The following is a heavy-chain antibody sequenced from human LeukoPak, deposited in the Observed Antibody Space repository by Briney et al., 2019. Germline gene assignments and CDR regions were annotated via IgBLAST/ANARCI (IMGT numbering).Heavy chain of an antibody. D-gene: IGHD5-18*01. CDR1: GFTFSTYA. CDR3: AKEGYRYGYAIDY. Sequence: PGGSLRLSCAASGFTFSTYAMSWVRQAPGKGLEWVSAISGSGGSTYYADSVKGRFTISRDNSKNTLYLQMNSLRAEDAAVYYCAKEGYRYGYAIDYWGQGTLVTVSS. CDR2: ISGSGGST. J-gene: IGHJ4*02. V-gene: IGHV3-23*01.